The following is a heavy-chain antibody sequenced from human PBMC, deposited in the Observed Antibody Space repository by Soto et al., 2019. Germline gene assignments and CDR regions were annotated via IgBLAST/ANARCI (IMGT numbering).Heavy chain of an antibody. D-gene: IGHD2-2*01. J-gene: IGHJ6*02. Sequence: SVKVSCKASAGTFSSYTISWVRQAPGQGLEWMGRIIPILGIANYAQKFQGRVTITADKSTSTAYMELSSLRSEDTAVYYCASGYGVVVPAAIEGDYYYYYGMDVWGQGTTVTVSS. CDR2: IIPILGIA. CDR3: ASGYGVVVPAAIEGDYYYYYGMDV. V-gene: IGHV1-69*02. CDR1: AGTFSSYT.